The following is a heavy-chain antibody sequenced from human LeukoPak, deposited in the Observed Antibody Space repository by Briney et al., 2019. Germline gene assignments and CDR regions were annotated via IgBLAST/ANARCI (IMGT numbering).Heavy chain of an antibody. V-gene: IGHV3-30-3*01. D-gene: IGHD2-2*02. J-gene: IGHJ6*02. CDR2: ISYDGSNK. CDR1: GFTFSSYA. Sequence: SXRLSXXXXGFTFSSYAMHWVRQAPGKGLEWVAVISYDGSNKYYADSVKGRFTISRDNSKNTLYLQINSLRAQDTAVYYCAYPLVPAAIPYYYYGMDVWGQGTTVTVSS. CDR3: AYPLVPAAIPYYYYGMDV.